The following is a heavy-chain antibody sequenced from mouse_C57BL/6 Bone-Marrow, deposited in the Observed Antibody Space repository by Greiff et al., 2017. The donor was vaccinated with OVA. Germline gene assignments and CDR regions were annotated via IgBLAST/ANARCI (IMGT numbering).Heavy chain of an antibody. CDR1: GYTFTGYG. Sequence: VQLQQSGAELARPGASVKLSCQASGYTFTGYGISWVKQSTGKGLEWIGEIYTRSGNTYYNEKFKGKATLTADKASSTAYMGLRSLTSEGSAVYFCASYFDYWCQGTTLTVSS. V-gene: IGHV1-81*01. CDR2: IYTRSGNT. J-gene: IGHJ2*01. CDR3: ASYFDY.